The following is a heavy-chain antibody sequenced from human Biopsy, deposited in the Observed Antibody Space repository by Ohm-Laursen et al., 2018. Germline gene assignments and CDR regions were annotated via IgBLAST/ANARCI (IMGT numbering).Heavy chain of an antibody. Sequence: SVKVSCNASGYSFTSYYMHWVRQAPGQGLEWMGMISPSGSTTSYPQIFQGRVTMTRDTSKSTVYMELSSLRSADTAVYFCARNTGWYGDLYYFDYWGQGTLVTVSS. D-gene: IGHD6-19*01. CDR1: GYSFTSYY. CDR2: ISPSGSTT. V-gene: IGHV1-46*01. CDR3: ARNTGWYGDLYYFDY. J-gene: IGHJ4*02.